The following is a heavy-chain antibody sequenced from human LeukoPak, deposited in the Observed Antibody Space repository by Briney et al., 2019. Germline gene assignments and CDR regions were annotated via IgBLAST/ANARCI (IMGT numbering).Heavy chain of an antibody. CDR3: ASSTWGYDILTGYSSYFDY. CDR1: GGSISSGSHY. V-gene: IGHV4-61*02. CDR2: IYTSGGT. Sequence: SQTLSITCTVSGGSISSGSHYWSWIRQPAGKGLEWIGRIYTSGGTNYNPSLKSRVTISVDMSKNQFSLKLSSVTAADTAVYFCASSTWGYDILTGYSSYFDYWGQGTLVTVSS. J-gene: IGHJ4*02. D-gene: IGHD3-9*01.